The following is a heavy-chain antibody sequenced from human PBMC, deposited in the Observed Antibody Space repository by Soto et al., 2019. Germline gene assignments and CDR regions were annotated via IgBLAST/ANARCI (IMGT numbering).Heavy chain of an antibody. V-gene: IGHV1-69*13. CDR2: IIPIFGTA. CDR3: ARDPSTINKLIGVWFDP. Sequence: GASVKVSCKASGGTFSSYAISWVRQAPGQGLEWMGGIIPIFGTANYAQRFQGRVTFTADASTSTVYLELSSLRSEDTAMYYCARDPSTINKLIGVWFDPWGQGTLVTVSS. D-gene: IGHD4-4*01. CDR1: GGTFSSYA. J-gene: IGHJ5*02.